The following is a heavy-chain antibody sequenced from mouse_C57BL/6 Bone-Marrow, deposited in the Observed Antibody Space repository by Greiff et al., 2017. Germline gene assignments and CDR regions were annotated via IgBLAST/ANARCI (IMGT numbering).Heavy chain of an antibody. J-gene: IGHJ3*01. Sequence: EVKLVESGPGLVKPSQSLSLTCSVTGYSITRGYYWNWIRQFPGNKLEWMGYISYDGSNNYNPSLKNRISITRDTSKNQFFLKLNSVTTEDTATYYCARAGLGPAWFAYWGQGTLVTVSA. D-gene: IGHD4-1*01. CDR2: ISYDGSN. CDR1: GYSITRGYY. CDR3: ARAGLGPAWFAY. V-gene: IGHV3-6*01.